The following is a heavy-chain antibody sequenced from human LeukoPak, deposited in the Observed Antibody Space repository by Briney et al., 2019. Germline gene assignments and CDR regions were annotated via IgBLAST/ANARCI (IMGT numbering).Heavy chain of an antibody. CDR3: ARDSGYSSSWYAT. D-gene: IGHD6-13*01. CDR1: GYTFTSHY. Sequence: ASVKVSCKASGYTFTSHYMHWVRQAPGQGLEWVGYINPNGGGTTYAQKFQGRVTMTRDTPTSTVYMEPSSLRSEDTAVYYCARDSGYSSSWYATWGQGTLVTVPS. J-gene: IGHJ5*02. CDR2: INPNGGGT. V-gene: IGHV1-46*01.